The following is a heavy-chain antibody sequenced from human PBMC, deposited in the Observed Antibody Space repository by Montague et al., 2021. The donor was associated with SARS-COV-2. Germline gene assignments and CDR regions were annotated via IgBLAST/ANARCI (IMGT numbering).Heavy chain of an antibody. CDR3: ASFSRVATILGDYYYYGMDV. Sequence: SETLSLTFAVSGGSISSSNWWSWVRQPPGKGLEWIGEIYHSGSTXYNPSLKSRVTISVDKSKNQFSLKLSSVTAADTAVYYCASFSRVATILGDYYYYGMDVWGQGTTVTVSS. J-gene: IGHJ6*02. CDR1: GGSISSSNW. D-gene: IGHD5-12*01. V-gene: IGHV4-4*02. CDR2: IYHSGST.